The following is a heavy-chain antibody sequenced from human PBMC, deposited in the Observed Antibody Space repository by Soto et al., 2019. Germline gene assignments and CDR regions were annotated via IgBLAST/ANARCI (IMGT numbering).Heavy chain of an antibody. J-gene: IGHJ4*02. V-gene: IGHV3-48*03. CDR1: GFTFSSYE. Sequence: GGSLRLSCAASGFTFSSYEMNWVRQAPGKTLEWISYISSGGDSPHYADSVKGRFTISRDNAKNSLYLQMNSLRVEDTAVYYCARVYCSTPTCHVQECDSWGQGAVGSVSS. CDR3: ARVYCSTPTCHVQECDS. D-gene: IGHD2-2*01. CDR2: ISSGGDSP.